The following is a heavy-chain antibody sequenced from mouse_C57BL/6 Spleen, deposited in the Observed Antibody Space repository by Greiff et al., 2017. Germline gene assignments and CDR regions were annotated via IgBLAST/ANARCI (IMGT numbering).Heavy chain of an antibody. CDR1: GYSFTDYN. D-gene: IGHD4-1*01. V-gene: IGHV1-39*01. J-gene: IGHJ1*03. CDR3: GGGTGHFDV. Sequence: EVQLQQSGPELVQPGASVTISCKASGYSFTDYNLNWVKQSNGKSLEWIGVINPNYGPTSSNQKFKGKATLTVDPPSSPAYLPLTSLTSEDSAVYYCGGGTGHFDVWGTGTTVTVSS. CDR2: INPNYGPT.